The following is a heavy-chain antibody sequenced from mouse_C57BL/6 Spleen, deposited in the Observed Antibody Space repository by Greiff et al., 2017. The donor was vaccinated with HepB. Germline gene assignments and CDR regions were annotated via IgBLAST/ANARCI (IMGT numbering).Heavy chain of an antibody. CDR2: IYPSDSET. CDR3: ARREGVLLMDY. D-gene: IGHD1-1*01. CDR1: GYTFTSYW. V-gene: IGHV1-61*01. J-gene: IGHJ4*01. Sequence: QVQLQQPGAELVRPGSSVKLSCKASGYTFTSYWMDWVKQRPGQGLEWIGNIYPSDSETHYNQKFKDKATLTVDKSSSTAYMQLSSLTSEDSAVYYCARREGVLLMDYWGQGTSVTVSS.